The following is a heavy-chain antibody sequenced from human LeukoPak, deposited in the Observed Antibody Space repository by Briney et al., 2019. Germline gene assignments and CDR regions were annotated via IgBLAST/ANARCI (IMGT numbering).Heavy chain of an antibody. J-gene: IGHJ4*02. V-gene: IGHV3-23*01. Sequence: GGSLRLSCAASGFTFSSYAMSWVRQAPGKGLEWVSAISGSGGSTYYADSVKGRFTISRDNSKNTLYLQMNSLRVEDTAVYYCAKVVSGDYGHQFDYWGQGTLVTVSS. CDR2: ISGSGGST. CDR3: AKVVSGDYGHQFDY. D-gene: IGHD4-17*01. CDR1: GFTFSSYA.